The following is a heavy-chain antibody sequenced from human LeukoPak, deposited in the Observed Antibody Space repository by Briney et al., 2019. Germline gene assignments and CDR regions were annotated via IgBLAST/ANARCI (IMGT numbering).Heavy chain of an antibody. CDR3: ARVLRGTGTPDY. D-gene: IGHD1-1*01. Sequence: PGGSLRLSCAASGSTFSSYSMNWVRQAPGKGLEWVSSISSSSSYIYYADSVKGRFTISRDNAKNSLYLQMNSLRAEDTAVYYCARVLRGTGTPDYWGQGTLVTVSS. CDR1: GSTFSSYS. CDR2: ISSSSSYI. J-gene: IGHJ4*02. V-gene: IGHV3-21*01.